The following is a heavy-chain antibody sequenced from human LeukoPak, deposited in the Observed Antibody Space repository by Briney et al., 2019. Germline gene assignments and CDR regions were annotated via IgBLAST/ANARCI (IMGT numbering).Heavy chain of an antibody. CDR2: INHSGST. CDR1: GGSFSGYY. V-gene: IGHV4-34*01. J-gene: IGHJ4*02. CDR3: ARGRLLWFGEGYYFDY. D-gene: IGHD3-10*01. Sequence: SETLSLTCAVYGGSFSGYYWSWIRQPPGKGLEWIGEINHSGSTNYNPSLKSRVTISVDTSKNQFSLKLSSVPAADTAVYYCARGRLLWFGEGYYFDYWGQGTLVTVSS.